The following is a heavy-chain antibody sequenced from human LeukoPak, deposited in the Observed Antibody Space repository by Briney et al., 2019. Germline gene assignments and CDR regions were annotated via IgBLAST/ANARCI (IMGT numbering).Heavy chain of an antibody. V-gene: IGHV1-24*01. J-gene: IGHJ4*02. Sequence: GASVKVPCKVSGYTLTELSMHWVRQAPGKGLEWMGGFDPEDGETIYAQKFQGRVTMTEDTSTDTAYMELSSLRSEDTAVYYCATDFHDSSGRIWPLDYWGQGTLVTVSS. CDR1: GYTLTELS. CDR3: ATDFHDSSGRIWPLDY. D-gene: IGHD3-22*01. CDR2: FDPEDGET.